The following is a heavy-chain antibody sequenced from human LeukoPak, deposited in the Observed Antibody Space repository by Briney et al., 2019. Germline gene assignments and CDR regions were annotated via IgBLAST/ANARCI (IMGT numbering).Heavy chain of an antibody. CDR2: ISAYNGNT. D-gene: IGHD3-10*01. Sequence: GASVKVSCKASGYTFTSYGISWVRQAPGQGLEWMGWISAYNGNTNYAQKLQGRVTMTTDTSTSTAYMELRSLRSDDTAVYYCARAGPSLYYYGSGSHDWGQGTLVTVSS. CDR3: ARAGPSLYYYGSGSHD. J-gene: IGHJ4*02. CDR1: GYTFTSYG. V-gene: IGHV1-18*01.